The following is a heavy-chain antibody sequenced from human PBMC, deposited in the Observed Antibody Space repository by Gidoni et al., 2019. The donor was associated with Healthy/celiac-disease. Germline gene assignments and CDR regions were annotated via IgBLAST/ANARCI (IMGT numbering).Heavy chain of an antibody. V-gene: IGHV6-1*01. Sequence: QVQLQQSGPGLVKPSQTLSLTCAISGDSVSSNSAAWNWIRQSPSRGLEWLGRTYYRSKWYNDYAVSVKCRITINPDTSKNQFSLQLNSVTPEDTAVYYCARVATMAAAGRYYFDYWGQGTLVTVSS. D-gene: IGHD6-13*01. CDR1: GDSVSSNSAA. CDR3: ARVATMAAAGRYYFDY. CDR2: TYYRSKWYN. J-gene: IGHJ4*02.